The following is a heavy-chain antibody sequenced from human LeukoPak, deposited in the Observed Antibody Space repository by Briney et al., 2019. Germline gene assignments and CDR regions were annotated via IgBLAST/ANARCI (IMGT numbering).Heavy chain of an antibody. D-gene: IGHD5-12*01. V-gene: IGHV4-31*03. Sequence: SETLSLTCTVSGGSISSDGYYWSWIRQHPGKGLEWIGYIYYSGSTYYNPSLKSRVTISVDTSKNQFSLKLSSVTAADTAVYYCARAADPRATIDYWGQGTLVTVSS. CDR1: GGSISSDGYY. J-gene: IGHJ4*02. CDR3: ARAADPRATIDY. CDR2: IYYSGST.